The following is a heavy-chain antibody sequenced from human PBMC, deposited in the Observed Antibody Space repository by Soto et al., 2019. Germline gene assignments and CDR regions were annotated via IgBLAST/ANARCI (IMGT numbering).Heavy chain of an antibody. V-gene: IGHV3-11*01. CDR1: GCTLSDF. Sequence: GGSRRLSCAASGCTLSDFVAWVRQAPGKGLEWISYITTSGSRIHYADSVKGRFTISRDNTKNSLYLQMSSLRAEDTAVYYCAREYSNLGFDYWGQGTLGTVSS. CDR3: AREYSNLGFDY. J-gene: IGHJ4*02. CDR2: ITTSGSRI. D-gene: IGHD4-4*01.